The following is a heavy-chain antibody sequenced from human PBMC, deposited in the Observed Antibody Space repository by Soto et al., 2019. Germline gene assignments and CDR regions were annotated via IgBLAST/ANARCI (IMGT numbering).Heavy chain of an antibody. J-gene: IGHJ1*01. V-gene: IGHV1-46*03. CDR3: ARSAGSGHASAEYFQH. CDR1: GYTFTSYY. CDR2: INPSGGST. Sequence: ASVKVSCKASGYTFTSYYMHWVRQAPGQGLEWMGIINPSGGSTSYAQKFQGRVTMTRDTSTSTVYMELGSLGSEDTAVYYCARSAGSGHASAEYFQHWGQGTLVTVSS. D-gene: IGHD3-10*01.